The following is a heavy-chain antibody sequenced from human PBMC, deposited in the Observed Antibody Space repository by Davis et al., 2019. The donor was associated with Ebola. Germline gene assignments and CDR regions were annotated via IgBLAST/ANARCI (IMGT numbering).Heavy chain of an antibody. CDR3: VKGLVGFDS. CDR1: GFTFNIFD. Sequence: GESLKISCAASGFTFNIFDMHWVRQAPGRGLEWVAFVRSHGSDDHYADSVQGRFTISRDNSKNTMSLQMNSLRVDDTARYYCVKGLVGFDSWGQGTLVTVSS. CDR2: VRSHGSDD. D-gene: IGHD1-26*01. V-gene: IGHV3-30*02. J-gene: IGHJ4*02.